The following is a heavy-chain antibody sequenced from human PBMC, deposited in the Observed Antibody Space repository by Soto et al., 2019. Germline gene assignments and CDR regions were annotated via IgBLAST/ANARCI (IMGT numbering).Heavy chain of an antibody. V-gene: IGHV1-18*01. J-gene: IGHJ4*02. CDR2: VTGYNGNT. CDR1: GYTFSSFG. CDR3: ARAHPFDC. Sequence: QGQLVQSGAEVRKPGASVKVSCKASGYTFSSFGIAWVRQGPGQGLEWLGWVTGYNGNTKYAQKFQDRVEMTTDTSTNTAYLELRSLTSDDTAVYFCARAHPFDCWGQGTLVT.